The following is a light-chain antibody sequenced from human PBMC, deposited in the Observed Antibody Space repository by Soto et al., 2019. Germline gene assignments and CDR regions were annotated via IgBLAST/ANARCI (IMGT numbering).Light chain of an antibody. Sequence: EIVLTQSPATLSLSPGEGATLSCRASQSISTHLAWYQQRPGQAPRLLIYDASNRATGIPARFSGSGSGTDFTLTINSLEPEDCAVYYCQQRSDWPPWTFGQGTKVEIK. V-gene: IGKV3-11*01. J-gene: IGKJ1*01. CDR2: DAS. CDR3: QQRSDWPPWT. CDR1: QSISTH.